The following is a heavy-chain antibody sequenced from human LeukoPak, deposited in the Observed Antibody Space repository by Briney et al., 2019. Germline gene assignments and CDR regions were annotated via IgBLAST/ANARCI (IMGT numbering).Heavy chain of an antibody. V-gene: IGHV1-8*01. J-gene: IGHJ6*02. CDR1: GYTFTIYD. D-gene: IGHD3-3*01. Sequence: ASVKVSCKASGYTFTIYDINWVRQATGQGLEWMGWMNPNSGNTGYAQKFQGRVTMTRNTSISTAYMELSSLRSEDTAVYYCARAKITIFGVVKILSYGMDVWGQGTTVTVSS. CDR3: ARAKITIFGVVKILSYGMDV. CDR2: MNPNSGNT.